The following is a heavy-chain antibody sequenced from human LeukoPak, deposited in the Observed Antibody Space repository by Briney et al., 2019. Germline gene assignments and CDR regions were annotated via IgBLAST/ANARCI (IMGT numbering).Heavy chain of an antibody. J-gene: IGHJ4*02. CDR1: GGPFSGYY. D-gene: IGHD5-18*01. Sequence: SETLSLTCAVYGGPFSGYYWSWIRQPPGKGLEWIGYIYYSGSTYYNPSLKSRVTISVDTSKNQFSLKLSSVTAADTAVYYCARGGRYSYGLLAVYWGQGTLVTVSS. CDR2: IYYSGST. V-gene: IGHV4-34*09. CDR3: ARGGRYSYGLLAVY.